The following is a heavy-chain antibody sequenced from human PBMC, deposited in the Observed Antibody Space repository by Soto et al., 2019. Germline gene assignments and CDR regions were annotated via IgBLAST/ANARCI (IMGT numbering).Heavy chain of an antibody. J-gene: IGHJ6*02. Sequence: SEALPVTCTVSGGSISSDYWSWIRQPPGKGLEWIGYIYYSGSTNYNPSLKSRVTISVDTSKNQFSLKLSSVTAADTAVYYCARDRIWFGEFNGMDVWGQGTTVTVS. D-gene: IGHD3-10*01. CDR3: ARDRIWFGEFNGMDV. CDR2: IYYSGST. V-gene: IGHV4-59*01. CDR1: GGSISSDY.